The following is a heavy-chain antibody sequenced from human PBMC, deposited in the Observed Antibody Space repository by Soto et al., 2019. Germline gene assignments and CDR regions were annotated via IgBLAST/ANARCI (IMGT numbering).Heavy chain of an antibody. D-gene: IGHD3-10*01. CDR3: ARLRSNTMVAHYYYCMDV. CDR2: IDPSDSYT. J-gene: IGHJ6*02. CDR1: GYSFTSYW. Sequence: GESLKISCKGSGYSFTSYWISWVRQMPGKGLEWMGRIDPSDSYTNYSPSFQGHVTISADKSISTAYLQWSSLKDSDTAMYYCARLRSNTMVAHYYYCMDVWGQGTTVTVSS. V-gene: IGHV5-10-1*01.